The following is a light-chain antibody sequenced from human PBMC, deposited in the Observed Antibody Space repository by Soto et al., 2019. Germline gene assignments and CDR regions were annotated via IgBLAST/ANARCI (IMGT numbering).Light chain of an antibody. Sequence: IVLTQSPGTLSLSPGEGATLSCRASQTISTTFLAWYQQKPGQAPRLLIYGASSRATGIPDRFSGGGSGTDFTLTISRLEPEDFAVYYCQFYEGSLPTWTFGQGTKVEI. CDR3: QFYEGSLPTWT. J-gene: IGKJ1*01. V-gene: IGKV3-20*01. CDR1: QTISTTF. CDR2: GAS.